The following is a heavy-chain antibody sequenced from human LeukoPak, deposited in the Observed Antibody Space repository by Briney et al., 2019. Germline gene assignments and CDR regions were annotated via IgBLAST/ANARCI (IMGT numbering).Heavy chain of an antibody. J-gene: IGHJ4*02. Sequence: SETLSLTCTVSGGSISSYSWSWIRQPPGKALEWIGYIQTSGSTIYNPSLKSRVIISVDTSKNHFSLRLSSVTAADTAVYYCARQGPGYGQYFFDYWGQGTLVTVSS. CDR3: ARQGPGYGQYFFDY. CDR2: IQTSGST. D-gene: IGHD5-12*01. V-gene: IGHV4-4*09. CDR1: GGSISSYS.